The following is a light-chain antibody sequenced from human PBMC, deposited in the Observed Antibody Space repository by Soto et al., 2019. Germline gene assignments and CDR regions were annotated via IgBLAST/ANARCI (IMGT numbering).Light chain of an antibody. CDR3: QQRSKWPLT. J-gene: IGKJ4*01. V-gene: IGKV3-11*01. CDR1: QSVTSN. Sequence: EIVLTQSSATLSLSPGERATLSCRASQSVTSNALAWYQQKPGQAPRLLIYGVSSRATGIPDRFSGSGSGTDFTLTISSLEPEDFAVYYCQQRSKWPLTFGGWTKVEIK. CDR2: GVS.